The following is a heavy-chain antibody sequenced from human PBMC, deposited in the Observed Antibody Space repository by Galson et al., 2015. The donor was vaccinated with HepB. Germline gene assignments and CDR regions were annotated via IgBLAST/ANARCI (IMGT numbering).Heavy chain of an antibody. Sequence: SVKVSCKASGYTFTSYGISWVRQAPGQGLEWMGWISAYNGNTNYAQKLQGRVTMTTDTSTSTAYMELRSLRSDDTAVYYCARDLLTAAAGVNWFDPWGQGTLVTVSS. CDR3: ARDLLTAAAGVNWFDP. CDR1: GYTFTSYG. CDR2: ISAYNGNT. V-gene: IGHV1-18*01. D-gene: IGHD6-13*01. J-gene: IGHJ5*02.